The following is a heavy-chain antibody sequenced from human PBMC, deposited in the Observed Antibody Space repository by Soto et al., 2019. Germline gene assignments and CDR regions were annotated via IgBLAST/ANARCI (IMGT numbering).Heavy chain of an antibody. CDR1: GGSFSGYY. D-gene: IGHD3-16*02. CDR2: INHSGST. CDR3: ARDPSQNRYYDYIWGSYRLAPSFDY. V-gene: IGHV4-34*01. J-gene: IGHJ4*02. Sequence: SETLSLTCAVYGGSFSGYYWSWIRQPPGKGLEWIGEINHSGSTNYNPSLKSRVTISVDTSKNQFSLKLSSVTAADTAVYYCARDPSQNRYYDYIWGSYRLAPSFDYWGQGTLVTVSS.